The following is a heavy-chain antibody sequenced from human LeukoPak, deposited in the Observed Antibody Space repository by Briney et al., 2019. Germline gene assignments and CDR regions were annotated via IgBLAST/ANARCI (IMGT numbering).Heavy chain of an antibody. D-gene: IGHD3-10*01. J-gene: IGHJ6*03. CDR3: ARAPYYGSTIYYYYMDV. V-gene: IGHV1-8*02. CDR2: MNPNSGNT. CDR1: RYTFTGYY. Sequence: ASVKVSCKASRYTFTGYYMHWVRQATGQGLEWMGWMNPNSGNTGYAQKFQGRVTMTRNTSISTAYMELSSLRSEDTAVYYCARAPYYGSTIYYYYMDVWGKGTTVTVSS.